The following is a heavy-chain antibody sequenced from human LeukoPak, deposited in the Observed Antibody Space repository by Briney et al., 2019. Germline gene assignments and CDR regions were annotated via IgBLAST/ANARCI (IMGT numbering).Heavy chain of an antibody. Sequence: GGSLRLSCAASGFTFSSYSMNWVRQAPGKGLEWVSSISSSSSYIYYADSVKGRFTISRDNAKNSLYLQMNSLRAEDKDVYYCARAGYYYDSSGYYVMTEIDYWGRGNLVSVSS. CDR2: ISSSSSYI. CDR1: GFTFSSYS. D-gene: IGHD3-22*01. J-gene: IGHJ4*02. V-gene: IGHV3-21*01. CDR3: ARAGYYYDSSGYYVMTEIDY.